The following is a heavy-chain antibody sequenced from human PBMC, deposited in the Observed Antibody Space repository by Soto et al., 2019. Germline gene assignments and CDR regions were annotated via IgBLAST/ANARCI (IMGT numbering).Heavy chain of an antibody. V-gene: IGHV3-11*05. J-gene: IGHJ6*02. CDR3: AREYYYTMDV. Sequence: QVQLVESGGGLVRPGGSLRLSGEASGFTFRDYYMTWFRQAPGKGLEWLSYIDSSTKYTNYADSVKGRFTISRDNAKNSLYLQMNSLRADDTAVYYCAREYYYTMDVWGQGTMVTVSS. CDR1: GFTFRDYY. CDR2: IDSSTKYT.